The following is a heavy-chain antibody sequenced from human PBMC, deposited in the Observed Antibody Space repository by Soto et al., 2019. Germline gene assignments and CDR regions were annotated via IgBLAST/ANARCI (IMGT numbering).Heavy chain of an antibody. V-gene: IGHV3-33*01. D-gene: IGHD2-15*01. Sequence: PGGSLRLSCAASGFTFSSYGMHWVRQAPGKGLEWVAVIWYDGSNKYYADSVKGRFTISRDNSKNTLYLQMNSLRAEDTAVYYCARMSVVVVAATLLFDYWGQGTLVTVSS. CDR2: IWYDGSNK. J-gene: IGHJ4*02. CDR3: ARMSVVVVAATLLFDY. CDR1: GFTFSSYG.